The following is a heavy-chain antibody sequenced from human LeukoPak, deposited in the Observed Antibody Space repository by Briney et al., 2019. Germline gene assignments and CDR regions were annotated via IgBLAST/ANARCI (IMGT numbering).Heavy chain of an antibody. J-gene: IGHJ4*02. V-gene: IGHV3-23*01. CDR1: GFTFRSYG. Sequence: PGGSLRLSCAASGFTFRSYGMSWVRQAPGKGLEWVSAISGSGGSTYYADSLKGRFTISRDNSKNTMYLQMNSLRIEDTAVYYCAKGGNPDYWGQGTLVTVSS. CDR2: ISGSGGST. CDR3: AKGGNPDY.